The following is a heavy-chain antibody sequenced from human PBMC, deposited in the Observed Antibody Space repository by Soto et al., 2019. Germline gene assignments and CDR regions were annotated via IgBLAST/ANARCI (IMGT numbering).Heavy chain of an antibody. CDR3: ARHPDVARGGFDP. CDR2: IYYSGST. J-gene: IGHJ5*02. D-gene: IGHD3-10*01. CDR1: GGSISSSRYY. V-gene: IGHV4-39*01. Sequence: QLQLQESGPGLVKPSETLSLTCTVSGGSISSSRYYWGWIRQPPGKGLEWIGSIYYSGSTYYNPSLKSRVTISVDTSKNQFSLKLSSETAADTAVYYCARHPDVARGGFDPWGQGTLVTVSS.